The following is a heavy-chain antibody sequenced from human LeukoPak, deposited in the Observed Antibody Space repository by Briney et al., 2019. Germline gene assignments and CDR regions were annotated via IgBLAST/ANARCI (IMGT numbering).Heavy chain of an antibody. Sequence: GGSLRLSCAASGFSSKAYGMHWVRPAPGKGLEWVAFIRFDGSNKYYADSVKGRFTISRDNSKSTVYLQINRLRLEDTAVYYIAFDPGYWGQGTLVAVSS. CDR1: GFSSKAYG. V-gene: IGHV3-30*02. J-gene: IGHJ4*02. CDR2: IRFDGSNK. D-gene: IGHD1-1*01. CDR3: AFDPGY.